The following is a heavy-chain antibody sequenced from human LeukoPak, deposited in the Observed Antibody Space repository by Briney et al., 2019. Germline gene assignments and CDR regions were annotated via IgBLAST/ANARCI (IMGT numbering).Heavy chain of an antibody. CDR3: AREDVTTVTFDY. D-gene: IGHD4-17*01. V-gene: IGHV4-34*01. Sequence: SETLSLTCAVYGGSFSGYYWSWIRQPPGKGMEWIGAINHSESTNYNPSLKSRVTISVDTSKNQFSLKLSSVTAVDTAVYYCAREDVTTVTFDYWGQGTLVTVSS. CDR2: INHSEST. CDR1: GGSFSGYY. J-gene: IGHJ4*02.